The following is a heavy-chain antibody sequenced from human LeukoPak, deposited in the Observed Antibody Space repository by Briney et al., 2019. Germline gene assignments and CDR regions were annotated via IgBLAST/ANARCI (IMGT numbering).Heavy chain of an antibody. Sequence: ASMKVSCKVSGYTLTELSMHWVRQAPGKRLEWMGNFDLEDGETIYAQKSQGRVTMTEDTSTDTAYMELSSLRSEDTAVYYCATGWPRYSGSYHDAPTFDYWGQGTLVTVSS. D-gene: IGHD1-26*01. CDR3: ATGWPRYSGSYHDAPTFDY. CDR2: FDLEDGET. V-gene: IGHV1-24*01. J-gene: IGHJ4*02. CDR1: GYTLTELS.